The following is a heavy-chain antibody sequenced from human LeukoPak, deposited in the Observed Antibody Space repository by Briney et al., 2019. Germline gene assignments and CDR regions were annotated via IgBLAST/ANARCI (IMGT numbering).Heavy chain of an antibody. Sequence: PGGSLRLSCAASGFTFHNNGMSWVRQAPGKGLEWVAVISYDGSNKYYADSVKGRFTISRDNSKNTLYLQMNSLRAEDTAVYHCAKEAYSSSRYYYGMDVWGQGTTVTVSS. D-gene: IGHD6-13*01. J-gene: IGHJ6*02. CDR3: AKEAYSSSRYYYGMDV. V-gene: IGHV3-30*18. CDR1: GFTFHNNG. CDR2: ISYDGSNK.